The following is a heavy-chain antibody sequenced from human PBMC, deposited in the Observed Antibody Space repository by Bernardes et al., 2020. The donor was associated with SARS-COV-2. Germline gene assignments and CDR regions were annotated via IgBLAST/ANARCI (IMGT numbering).Heavy chain of an antibody. V-gene: IGHV3-74*01. Sequence: GGSLRLSCAASGFTFSNYWIHWVRQAPGKGLVWVSRIHYNGDTTDYADSVTGRFIISRDNARNTVYLQMNSLRAEDTAVYYCAIYDFWSGEPLDVWGQGTTVTVSS. CDR1: GFTFSNYW. CDR2: IHYNGDTT. J-gene: IGHJ6*02. D-gene: IGHD3-3*01. CDR3: AIYDFWSGEPLDV.